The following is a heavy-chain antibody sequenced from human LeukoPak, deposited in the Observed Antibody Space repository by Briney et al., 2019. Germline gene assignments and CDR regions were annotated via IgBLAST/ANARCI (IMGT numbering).Heavy chain of an antibody. Sequence: GGSLRLSCAASGFTFSNFAMSWVSRTPGKGLEWVSGIINSGDTLYGDSVKGRFTISRDNSKNTLYLEMNSLRAEDTAIYYCAKMKGHPLPKYYMDVWGQGTTVTVSS. D-gene: IGHD1-26*01. V-gene: IGHV3-23*01. J-gene: IGHJ6*01. CDR1: GFTFSNFA. CDR3: AKMKGHPLPKYYMDV. CDR2: IINSGDT.